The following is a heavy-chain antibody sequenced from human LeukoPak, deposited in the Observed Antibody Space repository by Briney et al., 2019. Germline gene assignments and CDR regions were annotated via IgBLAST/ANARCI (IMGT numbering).Heavy chain of an antibody. CDR2: IYYSGST. CDR1: VGSISSYF. CDR3: ARMGSYCSGGSCYVWFDP. Sequence: SETLSLTCTLSVGSISSYFWSSIRQPPGKGLEWGGYIYYSGSTKYHPSPKSRVTISVATSKNQFSLKLSSVTAAGTAVYYCARMGSYCSGGSCYVWFDPWGQGTLVTVSS. V-gene: IGHV4-59*01. J-gene: IGHJ5*02. D-gene: IGHD2-15*01.